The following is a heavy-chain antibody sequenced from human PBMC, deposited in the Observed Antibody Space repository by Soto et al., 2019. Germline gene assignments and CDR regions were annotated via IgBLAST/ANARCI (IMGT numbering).Heavy chain of an antibody. D-gene: IGHD3-22*01. CDR1: GFSFSKFA. CDR2: IWFDGTNR. CDR3: AREGDSSGYQVYFES. V-gene: IGHV3-33*01. Sequence: PGWSLRLSCAASGFSFSKFAMHLVRQAPGKGLECVAVIWFDGTNRDYADSVKGRFTVSRDNSKNTLSLQMNNLRAEDTGVYYCAREGDSSGYQVYFESWGEGTGVTVSS. J-gene: IGHJ4*02.